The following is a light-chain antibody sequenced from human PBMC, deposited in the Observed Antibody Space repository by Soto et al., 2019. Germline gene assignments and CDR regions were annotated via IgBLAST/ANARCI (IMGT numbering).Light chain of an antibody. CDR3: QQYSSSRT. J-gene: IGKJ1*01. CDR1: QSVSINY. Sequence: IVLTHSPGTLSFSPGEMATLSFGASQSVSINYLAWYQQKPGQAPRLLMYDASSRATGIPDRFSGSGSGTDFTLTISRLEPEDFAVYYCQQYSSSRTFGQGTKVDIK. CDR2: DAS. V-gene: IGKV3-20*01.